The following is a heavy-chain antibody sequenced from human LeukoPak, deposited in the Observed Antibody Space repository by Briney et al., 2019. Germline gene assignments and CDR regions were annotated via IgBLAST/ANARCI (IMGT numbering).Heavy chain of an antibody. CDR3: ARGGRDGDNLVHY. V-gene: IGHV1-2*02. J-gene: IGHJ4*02. CDR2: INPNSRST. D-gene: IGHD5-24*01. CDR1: GYTFTAYY. Sequence: VASVKLSCKASGYTFTAYYIHWVRQAPGQGLEWMRWINPNSRSTNYAQTFQGRVTMTRDTSISAVYMELNRLRSDDTAVYYCARGGRDGDNLVHYWGQGTLCTVSS.